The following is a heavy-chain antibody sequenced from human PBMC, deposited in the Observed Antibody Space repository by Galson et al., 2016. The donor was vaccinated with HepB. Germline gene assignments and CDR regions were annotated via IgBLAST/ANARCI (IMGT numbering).Heavy chain of an antibody. V-gene: IGHV4-30-2*01. Sequence: LSLTCTVSGGSISSGDYSWSWIRQPPGKGLEWIGYIYHSGSTYYNPSLKSRVTILVDRSKNQFSLKLSSVTAADTAVYYCARGIMITFGGVISDAFDIWGKGTTVTVSS. D-gene: IGHD3-16*01. CDR3: ARGIMITFGGVISDAFDI. J-gene: IGHJ3*02. CDR1: GGSISSGDYS. CDR2: IYHSGST.